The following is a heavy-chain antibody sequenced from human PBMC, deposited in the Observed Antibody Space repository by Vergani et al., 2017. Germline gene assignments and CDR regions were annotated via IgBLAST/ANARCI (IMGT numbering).Heavy chain of an antibody. CDR1: GGSISSYY. CDR3: ARGIRDVTLGWYYYYMDV. J-gene: IGHJ6*03. D-gene: IGHD6-13*01. V-gene: IGHV4-59*01. Sequence: QVQLQESGPGLVKPSETLSLTCTVSGGSISSYYWSWIRQPPGKGLEWIGYIYYSGSTNYNPSLKSRVTISVDTSKNQFSLKLSSVTAADTAVYYYARGIRDVTLGWYYYYMDVWGKGTTVTVSS. CDR2: IYYSGST.